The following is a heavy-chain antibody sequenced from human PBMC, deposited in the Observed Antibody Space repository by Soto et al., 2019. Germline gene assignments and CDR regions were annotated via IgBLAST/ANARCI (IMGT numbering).Heavy chain of an antibody. J-gene: IGHJ4*02. CDR2: IKQDGSEK. CDR1: GFTFSSYW. D-gene: IGHD4-17*01. CDR3: ARDRTPWASDYGGNPGPGGY. Sequence: GGSLRLSCAASGFTFSSYWMSWVRQAPGKGLEWVANIKQDGSEKYYVDSVKGRFTISRDNAKNSLYLQMNSLRAEDTAVYYCARDRTPWASDYGGNPGPGGYWGQGTLGTVSS. V-gene: IGHV3-7*05.